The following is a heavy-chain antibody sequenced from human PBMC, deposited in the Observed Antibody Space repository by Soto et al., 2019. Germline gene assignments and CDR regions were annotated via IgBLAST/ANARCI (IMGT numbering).Heavy chain of an antibody. Sequence: ASVKVSCKASGYTFTSYDINWVRQATGQGLEWMGWMNPNSGNTGYAQKFQGRVTMTRNTSISTAYMELSSLRSEDTAVYYCAASGSRWLLRFGYWGQGTLVTVSS. V-gene: IGHV1-8*01. CDR1: GYTFTSYD. D-gene: IGHD2-15*01. CDR2: MNPNSGNT. J-gene: IGHJ4*02. CDR3: AASGSRWLLRFGY.